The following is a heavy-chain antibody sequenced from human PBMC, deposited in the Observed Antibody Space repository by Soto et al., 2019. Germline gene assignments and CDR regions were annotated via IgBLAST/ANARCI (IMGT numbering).Heavy chain of an antibody. J-gene: IGHJ4*02. V-gene: IGHV4-61*01. CDR1: GGSVSNKTYY. CDR3: ARTTAVPNTLRSRYFFDY. Sequence: QVQLQESGPGLLKPSETLSLTCSVSGGSVSNKTYYWSWIRQPPGKRLEWIGYVDYSGTTNYNPSLKSRVTISVDLSKNQFSLRLSSVTTADTALYYCARTTAVPNTLRSRYFFDYWGQGTLVTVSS. D-gene: IGHD4-17*01. CDR2: VDYSGTT.